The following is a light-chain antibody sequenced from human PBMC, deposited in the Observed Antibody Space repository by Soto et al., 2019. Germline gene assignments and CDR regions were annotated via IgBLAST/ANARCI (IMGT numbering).Light chain of an antibody. V-gene: IGKV3-20*01. CDR1: QSVSGSY. Sequence: EIVLTQSPGTLSLSPGERATLSCRASQSVSGSYLAWYQQKPGQAPRLLIYGASSRATGIPDRFSGSGSGTDFTLTISRLEPEDFAVYYCQQQKTFGQGTKVDIK. J-gene: IGKJ1*01. CDR3: QQQKT. CDR2: GAS.